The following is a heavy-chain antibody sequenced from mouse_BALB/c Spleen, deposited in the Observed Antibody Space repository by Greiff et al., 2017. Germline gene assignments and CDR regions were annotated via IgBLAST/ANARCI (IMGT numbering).Heavy chain of an antibody. D-gene: IGHD2-2*01. J-gene: IGHJ3*01. V-gene: IGHV14-4*02. Sequence: VQLQQSGAELVRSGASVKLSCTASGFNIKDYYMHWVKQRPEQGLEWIGWIDPENGDTEYAPKFQGKATMTADTSSNTAYLQLSSLTSEDTAVYYCNAGGYGGGEIAYWGQGTLVTVSA. CDR1: GFNIKDYY. CDR2: IDPENGDT. CDR3: NAGGYGGGEIAY.